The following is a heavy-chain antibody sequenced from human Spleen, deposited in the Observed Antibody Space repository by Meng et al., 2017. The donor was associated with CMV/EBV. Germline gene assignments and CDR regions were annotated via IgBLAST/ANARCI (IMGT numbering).Heavy chain of an antibody. CDR1: GFSLSNSGVG. V-gene: IGHV2-5*02. J-gene: IGHJ4*02. CDR2: IYWDDDK. D-gene: IGHD4/OR15-4a*01. CDR3: ASLYGATSYFDY. Sequence: CTCSGFSLSNSGVGVGWIRQPPGKALDWLALIYWDDDKRYRPSLRSRLTITKDTSKNQVVLTMTNMDPVDTATYYCASLYGATSYFDYWGQGTLVTVSS.